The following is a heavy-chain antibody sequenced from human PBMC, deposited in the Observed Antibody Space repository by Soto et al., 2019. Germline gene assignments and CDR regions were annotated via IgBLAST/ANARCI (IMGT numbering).Heavy chain of an antibody. CDR3: AHSNRWTTIRY. CDR1: GFSLSTSGVG. V-gene: IGHV2-5*02. D-gene: IGHD2-15*01. J-gene: IGHJ4*02. CDR2: IYWDDDK. Sequence: QITLKESGPTLVKPTQTLTLTCTFSGFSLSTSGVGVGWIRQPPGKALEWLALIYWDDDKRYSPSLKSRLTITKDTSKNQVVLTMTTMDPVDTASYYGAHSNRWTTIRYWGQGTLVTVSS.